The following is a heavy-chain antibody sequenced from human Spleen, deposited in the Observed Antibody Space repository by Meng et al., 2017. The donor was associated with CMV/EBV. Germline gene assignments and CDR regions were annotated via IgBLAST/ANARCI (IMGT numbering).Heavy chain of an antibody. CDR2: INPNSGVT. CDR3: ARGSGSYPGGRFHY. J-gene: IGHJ4*02. V-gene: IGHV1-2*02. CDR1: GYTFTGSY. D-gene: IGHD1-26*01. Sequence: ASGYTFTGSYMHWVRQAPGQGLEWMGWINPNSGVTSYAQKFQGRVTMTRDTSIKTAYMELSRLRSDDTAVYYCARGSGSYPGGRFHYWGQGSLVTVSS.